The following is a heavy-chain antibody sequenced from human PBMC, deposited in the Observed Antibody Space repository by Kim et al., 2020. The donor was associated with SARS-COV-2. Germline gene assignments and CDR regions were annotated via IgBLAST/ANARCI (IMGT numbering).Heavy chain of an antibody. Sequence: STASADSVTGRFTISRDNAKNTVSLQMNSLRADDTAVYYCARAGSGGSFPTWGQGTLATVSS. CDR2: ST. CDR3: ARAGSGGSFPT. D-gene: IGHD2-15*01. J-gene: IGHJ5*02. V-gene: IGHV3-74*01.